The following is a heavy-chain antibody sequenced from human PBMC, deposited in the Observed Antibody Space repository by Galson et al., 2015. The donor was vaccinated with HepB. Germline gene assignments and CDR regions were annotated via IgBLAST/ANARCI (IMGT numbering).Heavy chain of an antibody. D-gene: IGHD6-6*01. CDR1: GFTFSSYG. J-gene: IGHJ3*02. V-gene: IGHV3-30*03. CDR2: ISYDGSNK. Sequence: SLRLSCAASGFTFSSYGMHWVRQAPGKGLEWVAVISYDGSNKYYADSVKGRFTISRDNSKNTPYLQMNSLRAEDTAVYYDGAVPPQLHIWGQATLVTVSS. CDR3: GAVPPQLHI.